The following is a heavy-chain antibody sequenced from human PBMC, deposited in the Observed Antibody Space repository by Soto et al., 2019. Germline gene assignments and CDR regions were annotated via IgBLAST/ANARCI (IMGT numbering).Heavy chain of an antibody. CDR2: ISDTGDSA. Sequence: GGSLRLSCAASGLTFSNYAMNWVRQAPGKGLEWVSVISDTGDSAYYADSVKGRFTISRDNSKSTVYLELNNLSAEDTAVYHCAKNQGVELVPLATVDWFDPWGQGSVVTVSS. V-gene: IGHV3-23*01. CDR3: AKNQGVELVPLATVDWFDP. J-gene: IGHJ5*02. CDR1: GLTFSNYA. D-gene: IGHD1-26*01.